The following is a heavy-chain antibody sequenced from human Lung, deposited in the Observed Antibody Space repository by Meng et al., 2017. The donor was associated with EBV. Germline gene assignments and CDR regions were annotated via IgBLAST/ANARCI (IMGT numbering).Heavy chain of an antibody. CDR2: IYYSGST. Sequence: VTRQESVPGLVKPQQHLSSTGTVSGGSVDSGAYYWSWIRQSPGKGLEWIGYIYYSGSTFYTPSLKSRANLSVDTSKNQFSLKLNSVTAADTAVYYCARLRLVWMFDYWGQGALVTVSS. CDR3: ARLRLVWMFDY. CDR1: GGSVDSGAYY. V-gene: IGHV4-31*03. D-gene: IGHD6-19*01. J-gene: IGHJ4*02.